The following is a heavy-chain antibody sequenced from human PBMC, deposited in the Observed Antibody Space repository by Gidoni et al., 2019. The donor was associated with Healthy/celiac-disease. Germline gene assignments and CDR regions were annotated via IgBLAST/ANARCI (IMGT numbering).Heavy chain of an antibody. CDR1: GGSLSIGGYS. J-gene: IGHJ4*02. CDR2: IYHSGST. D-gene: IGHD5-12*01. CDR3: ARHDEGYNASPFFDY. Sequence: QFQLQQSGPGLVKPSQTLSLTCPFSGGSLSIGGYSWSWIRQHPGKGLEWIGYIYHSGSTDDNTYYKSRVTRSVDTSKNQFYMKLSSETDAETAVDYCARHDEGYNASPFFDYWGQGTLVTVSS. V-gene: IGHV4-31*03.